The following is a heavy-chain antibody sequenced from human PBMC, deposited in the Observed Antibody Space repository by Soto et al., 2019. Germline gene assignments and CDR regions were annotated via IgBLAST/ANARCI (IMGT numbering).Heavy chain of an antibody. CDR1: GGTFNTYA. D-gene: IGHD2-2*01. Sequence: SVKVSCKASGGTFNTYAISWVRQAPGQGLEWVGGIIPISGTANYAQKLQGRVTITADKSTSTAYMELSRLRSEDTAVYYCARPGYCSSTSCYLLSMDVWGQGTTVTVSS. CDR3: ARPGYCSSTSCYLLSMDV. V-gene: IGHV1-69*06. CDR2: IIPISGTA. J-gene: IGHJ6*02.